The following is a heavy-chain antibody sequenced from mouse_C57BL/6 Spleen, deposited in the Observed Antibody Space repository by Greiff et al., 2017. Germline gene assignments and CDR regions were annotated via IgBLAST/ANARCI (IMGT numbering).Heavy chain of an antibody. CDR2: ISGGGGNI. CDR3: ARNGLPGCFFAF. D-gene: IGHD2-2*01. J-gene: IGHJ3*01. V-gene: IGHV5-9*01. CDR1: GFTFSSYT. Sequence: EVMLVESGGGLVKPGGSLKLSCAASGFTFSSYTMSWVRQTPEKRLEWVATISGGGGNIYYPDSVKGRFTISRDNAKNTLYLQMSRRRPEDTALYDCARNGLPGCFFAFGGQGTLVTVSA.